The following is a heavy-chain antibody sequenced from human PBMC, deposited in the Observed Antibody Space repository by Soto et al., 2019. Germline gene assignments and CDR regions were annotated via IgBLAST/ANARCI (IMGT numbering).Heavy chain of an antibody. Sequence: PGGSLRLSCAASGFTFSDYYVSWIRQAPGKGLEWVSYISSSGSTIYYADSVKGRFTISRDNAKNSLYLQMNSLRAEDTAVYYCARDVGGYSYGNYYYYGMDVWGQGTTVTVSS. V-gene: IGHV3-11*01. CDR1: GFTFSDYY. CDR2: ISSSGSTI. D-gene: IGHD5-18*01. J-gene: IGHJ6*02. CDR3: ARDVGGYSYGNYYYYGMDV.